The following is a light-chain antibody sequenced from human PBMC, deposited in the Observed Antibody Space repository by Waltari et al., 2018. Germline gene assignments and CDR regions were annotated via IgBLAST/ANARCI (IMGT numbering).Light chain of an antibody. V-gene: IGLV3-19*01. J-gene: IGLJ3*02. CDR1: SLRNSF. CDR3: NSRDSSGNLAL. CDR2: GKD. Sequence: SSELTQDPAVSVALGRTVRITCQGDSLRNSFVTWYQQKPGQAPIVVIYGKDRRPSGIPDRFPGSKSGNTASLAITGAQAEDEADYYCNSRDSSGNLALFGGGTTLTVL.